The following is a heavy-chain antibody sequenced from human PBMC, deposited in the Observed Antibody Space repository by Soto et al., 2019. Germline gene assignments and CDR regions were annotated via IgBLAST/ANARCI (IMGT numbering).Heavy chain of an antibody. D-gene: IGHD3-9*01. J-gene: IGHJ4*02. CDR3: GKARYLLVDQPLYFES. CDR1: GFPCRSYA. Sequence: GSLRLSGAASGFPCRSYAMGWVRQAPGKGLEWISVISGSGEITLYTDSVKGRFTISRDFSNNTLSLQMNSLRADDTAIYYCGKARYLLVDQPLYFESWGQGTLVTVSS. V-gene: IGHV3-23*01. CDR2: ISGSGEIT.